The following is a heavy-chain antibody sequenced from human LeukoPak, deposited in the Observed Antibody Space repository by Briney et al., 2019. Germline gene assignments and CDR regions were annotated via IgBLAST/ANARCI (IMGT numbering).Heavy chain of an antibody. J-gene: IGHJ6*02. V-gene: IGHV3-30*18. D-gene: IGHD4-17*01. Sequence: GRSLRLSCAASGFTFSSYGMHWVRQAPGKGLEWVAVISYDGSNKYYADSVKGRFTISRDNSKNTLYLQMNSLRAEDTAVYYGAKARKAYGDYGYYYYGMDVWGQGTTVTVSS. CDR1: GFTFSSYG. CDR3: AKARKAYGDYGYYYYGMDV. CDR2: ISYDGSNK.